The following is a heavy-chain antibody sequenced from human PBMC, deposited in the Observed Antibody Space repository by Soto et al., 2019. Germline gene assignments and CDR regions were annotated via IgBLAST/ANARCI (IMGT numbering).Heavy chain of an antibody. Sequence: PSETLSLTCTVSGDSIISGDYYWSWIRQTPGKGLEWIGYIYYSGDTNYNPSLKSRVTISVDTSKNQFSLKLSSVTAADTAVYYCARTRWLGYCSSTSCFRNYYGSGSYYPFFDYWGQGTPVTVSS. CDR1: GDSIISGDYY. D-gene: IGHD2-2*01. V-gene: IGHV4-30-4*01. CDR2: IYYSGDT. CDR3: ARTRWLGYCSSTSCFRNYYGSGSYYPFFDY. J-gene: IGHJ4*02.